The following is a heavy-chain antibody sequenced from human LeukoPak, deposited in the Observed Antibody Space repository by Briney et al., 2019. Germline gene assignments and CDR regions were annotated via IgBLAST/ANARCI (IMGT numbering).Heavy chain of an antibody. J-gene: IGHJ4*02. Sequence: SETLSLTCAVYGGSFSGYYWSWIRQPPGKGLEWIGEINHSGSTNYNPSLKSRVTISVDTSKNQFSLKLSSVTAADTAVYYCARGGPLHYSGYDPTFDYWGQGTLVTVSS. CDR1: GGSFSGYY. CDR3: ARGGPLHYSGYDPTFDY. CDR2: INHSGST. D-gene: IGHD5-12*01. V-gene: IGHV4-34*01.